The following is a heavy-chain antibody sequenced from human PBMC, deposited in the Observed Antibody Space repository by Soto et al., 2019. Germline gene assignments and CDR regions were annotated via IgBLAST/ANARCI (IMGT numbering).Heavy chain of an antibody. J-gene: IGHJ4*02. CDR2: VKSKTDGGTM. Sequence: EVQVVESGGGLVEPGGSLRLSGAASGFTFSKAWMNWVRKAPGKGLEWVGRVKSKTDGGTMYYAAPVRGRFTISRDDSKNTLYLQMNNLETEDTAVYYCATDLRGRWAPSIDYWGQGTLVTVSS. D-gene: IGHD1-26*01. CDR1: GFTFSKAW. V-gene: IGHV3-15*01. CDR3: ATDLRGRWAPSIDY.